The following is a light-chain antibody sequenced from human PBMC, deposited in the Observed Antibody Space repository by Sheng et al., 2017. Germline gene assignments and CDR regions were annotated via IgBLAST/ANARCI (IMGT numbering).Light chain of an antibody. CDR3: QQYSDDWS. J-gene: IGKJ1*01. Sequence: IQMTQSPSTLSASVGDRVTITCRASQNVRIWLAWYQHKPGKAPKALIYKASNLESGVPSRFSGGGSGTQFTLTITNLQPDDFATYYCQQYSDDWSFGQGTKVENK. V-gene: IGKV1-5*03. CDR1: QNVRIW. CDR2: KAS.